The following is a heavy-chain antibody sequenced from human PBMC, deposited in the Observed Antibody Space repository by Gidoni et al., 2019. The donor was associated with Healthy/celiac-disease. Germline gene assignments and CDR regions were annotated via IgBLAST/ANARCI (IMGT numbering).Heavy chain of an antibody. Sequence: EVQLVQSGAGVKKPGESLKISCKGSGYSFTRYWTGWVRQMPGKGLEWMGIIYPGDSDTRYSPSFQGQVTISADKSISTAYLQWSSLKASDTAMYYCAREWRGEKYSYANYYYYGMDVWGQGTTVTVSS. CDR2: IYPGDSDT. CDR3: AREWRGEKYSYANYYYYGMDV. J-gene: IGHJ6*02. D-gene: IGHD5-18*01. V-gene: IGHV5-51*01. CDR1: GYSFTRYW.